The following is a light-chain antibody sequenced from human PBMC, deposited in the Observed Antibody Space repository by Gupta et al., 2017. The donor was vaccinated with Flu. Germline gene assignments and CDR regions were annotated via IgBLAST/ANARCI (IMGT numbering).Light chain of an antibody. CDR2: KAS. CDR1: QSISSW. J-gene: IGKJ1*01. Sequence: DIQMTQSPSTLPASVGDRVTIPCRASQSISSWLAWYQQKPGKAPKLLIYKASSSESGVPSRFRGSGSGTEFTLTISSLQPDDFATYYCQQYNSYSPWTFGQGTKVEIK. V-gene: IGKV1-5*03. CDR3: QQYNSYSPWT.